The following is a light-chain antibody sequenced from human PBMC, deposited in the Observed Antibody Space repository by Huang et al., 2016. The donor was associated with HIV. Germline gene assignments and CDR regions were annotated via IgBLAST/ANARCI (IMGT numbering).Light chain of an antibody. CDR1: QDIKNY. Sequence: VIWMTQSPSLLSASIGDKVTISCRMSQDIKNYLAWYQQKPGKAPEVIIYEASTLQSGVPSRFSGRGSGTDCTLTISYLQSEDFATYYCQQYYSFPLTFGGGTKVEIK. CDR3: QQYYSFPLT. V-gene: IGKV1D-8*01. CDR2: EAS. J-gene: IGKJ4*01.